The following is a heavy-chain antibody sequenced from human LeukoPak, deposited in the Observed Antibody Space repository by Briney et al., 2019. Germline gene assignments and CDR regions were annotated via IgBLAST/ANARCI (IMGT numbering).Heavy chain of an antibody. Sequence: SETLSLTCTVSGGTISSYYWSWIRQSPGKGLEWIGYIYYSGSTNYNPSLKSRVTISVDTSKNQFSLKLSSVTAADTAVYYCARHGTSSYYYYAMDVWGQGTTVTVSS. D-gene: IGHD1-1*01. CDR3: ARHGTSSYYYYAMDV. CDR1: GGTISSYY. CDR2: IYYSGST. J-gene: IGHJ6*02. V-gene: IGHV4-59*08.